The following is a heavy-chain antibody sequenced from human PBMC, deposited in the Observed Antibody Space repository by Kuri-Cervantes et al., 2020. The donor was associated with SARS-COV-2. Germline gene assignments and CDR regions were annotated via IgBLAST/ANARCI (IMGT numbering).Heavy chain of an antibody. D-gene: IGHD2-2*01. V-gene: IGHV4-39*06. Sequence: SETLSLTCTVSGGSISSSSYYWGWIRQPPGKGLEWIGSIYYSWSTYYNPSPKSRVTISVDTSKNQFPLKLSSVTAADTAVYYCAGEDLSVVVPASFFDYWGQGTLVTVSS. J-gene: IGHJ4*02. CDR1: GGSISSSSYY. CDR2: IYYSWST. CDR3: AGEDLSVVVPASFFDY.